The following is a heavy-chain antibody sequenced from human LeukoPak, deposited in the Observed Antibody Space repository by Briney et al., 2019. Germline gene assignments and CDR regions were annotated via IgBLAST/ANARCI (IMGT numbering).Heavy chain of an antibody. CDR1: GYTFTSYG. J-gene: IGHJ4*02. CDR2: ISAYNGNT. Sequence: ASVKVSCKASGYTFTSYGISWVRQAPGQGLEWMGWISAYNGNTNYAQKLQGRVTMTTDTSTSTDYMELRSLRSDDTAVYYCARDPVRLSGYDPFDYWGQGTLVTVSS. D-gene: IGHD5-12*01. V-gene: IGHV1-18*01. CDR3: ARDPVRLSGYDPFDY.